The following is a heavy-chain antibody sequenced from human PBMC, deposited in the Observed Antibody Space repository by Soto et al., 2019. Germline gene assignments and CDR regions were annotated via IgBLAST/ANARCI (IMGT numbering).Heavy chain of an antibody. CDR3: ARGPYQPLLYGGYYYYYGMDV. D-gene: IGHD2-2*02. J-gene: IGHJ6*02. CDR2: INHSGST. V-gene: IGHV4-34*01. Sequence: PSETLSLTCAVYGGSFSGYYWSWIRQPPGKGLEWIGEINHSGSTNYNPSLKSRVTISVDTSKNQFSLKLSSVTAADTAVYYCARGPYQPLLYGGYYYYYGMDVWGQGTTVTVS. CDR1: GGSFSGYY.